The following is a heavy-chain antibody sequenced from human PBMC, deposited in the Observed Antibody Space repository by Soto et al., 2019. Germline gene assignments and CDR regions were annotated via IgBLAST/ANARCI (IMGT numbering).Heavy chain of an antibody. CDR3: ARDPVRGDDYNFDY. CDR2: IRPDGSAS. D-gene: IGHD3-10*01. Sequence: GSLRLSCAASGFIFSSYWMTWLRQAPGKGLEWVANIRPDGSASNYVDSVRGRFTISRDNAKNSLFLQMNSLRAEDTAAYYCARDPVRGDDYNFDYWGQGTLVTVSS. V-gene: IGHV3-7*01. J-gene: IGHJ4*02. CDR1: GFIFSSYW.